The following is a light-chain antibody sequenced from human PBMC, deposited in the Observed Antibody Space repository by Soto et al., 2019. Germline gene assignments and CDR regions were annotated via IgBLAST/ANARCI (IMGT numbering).Light chain of an antibody. Sequence: EIRMQHAQATLSMAPGERATLTFRASQSVDSNLAWYQQKPGQAPRLLIYGASNRATGIPDRFSGSGSGTDFTLSISRLEPEDFAVYYCQQYGSSGTFGQGTKVDI. J-gene: IGKJ1*01. CDR2: GAS. V-gene: IGKV3-20*01. CDR1: QSVDSN. CDR3: QQYGSSGT.